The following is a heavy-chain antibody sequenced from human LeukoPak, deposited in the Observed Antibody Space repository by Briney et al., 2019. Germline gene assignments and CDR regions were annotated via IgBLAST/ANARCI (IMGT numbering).Heavy chain of an antibody. D-gene: IGHD3-10*01. J-gene: IGHJ4*02. Sequence: GGSLRLSCAASGFTFSSYAMSWVRQAPGKGLEWVSGISGSGGSTYYADSVKGRFTISRDNSKNTLNLQMNSLRVEDTAVYYCARSLTMVRAYDYWGQGTLVTVSS. CDR1: GFTFSSYA. V-gene: IGHV3-23*01. CDR2: ISGSGGST. CDR3: ARSLTMVRAYDY.